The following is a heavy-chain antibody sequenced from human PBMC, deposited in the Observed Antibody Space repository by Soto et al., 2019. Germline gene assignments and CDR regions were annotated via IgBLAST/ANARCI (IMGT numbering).Heavy chain of an antibody. CDR3: ARSGYSYGPIFA. D-gene: IGHD5-18*01. J-gene: IGHJ5*02. CDR2: FIPIFGTA. Sequence: QVQLEQSGAEMKKPGSSVKVSCKASRDTFSSSGFSWVRRAPGQGLEWMGGFIPIFGTANYAPNFQGRVSITADESNGMVYMDLSSLRSDDTAVYYCARSGYSYGPIFAWGQGTLVSVSS. V-gene: IGHV1-69*01. CDR1: RDTFSSSG.